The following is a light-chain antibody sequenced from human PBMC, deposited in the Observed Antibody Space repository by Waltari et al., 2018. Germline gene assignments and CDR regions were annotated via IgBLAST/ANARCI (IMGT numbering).Light chain of an antibody. V-gene: IGKV3-20*01. J-gene: IGKJ2*01. CDR3: QQYGSSPVAYT. CDR1: QSVSSSY. Sequence: EIVLTQSPGTLSLSPGERATLSCRASQSVSSSYVAWYQQKPGQAPRLIIDGASSRTTGIPDRFSGSGSGTDFTLTISRMEPEDFAVYYCQQYGSSPVAYTFGQGTKLEIK. CDR2: GAS.